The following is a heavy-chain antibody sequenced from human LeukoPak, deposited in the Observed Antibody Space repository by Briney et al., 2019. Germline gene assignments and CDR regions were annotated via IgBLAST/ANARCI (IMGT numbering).Heavy chain of an antibody. J-gene: IGHJ4*02. CDR3: ARAPGYYYGSGNRFDY. D-gene: IGHD3-10*01. Sequence: ASVKVSCKASGYTFTGYYMHWVRQAPGQGLEWMGRTNPISGGTNYAQKLQGRVTMTTDTSTSTAYMELRSLRSDDTAVYYCARAPGYYYGSGNRFDYWGQGTLVTVSS. CDR1: GYTFTGYY. CDR2: TNPISGGT. V-gene: IGHV1-2*02.